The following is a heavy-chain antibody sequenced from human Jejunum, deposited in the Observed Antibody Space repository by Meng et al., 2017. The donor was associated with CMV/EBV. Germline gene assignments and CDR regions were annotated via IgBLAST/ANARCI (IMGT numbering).Heavy chain of an antibody. D-gene: IGHD1-1*01. CDR3: ASGNDFNI. V-gene: IGHV3-7*01. J-gene: IGHJ3*02. CDR2: IKPDGSEI. Sequence: RLSCDDCGFTFSIHWMSWVRQPPGKGPEWVASIKPDGSEIQYVGSLRGRFTVSRDNARKSLYLQMNSLTAEDTAVYYCASGNDFNIWGQGTLVTVSS. CDR1: GFTFSIHW.